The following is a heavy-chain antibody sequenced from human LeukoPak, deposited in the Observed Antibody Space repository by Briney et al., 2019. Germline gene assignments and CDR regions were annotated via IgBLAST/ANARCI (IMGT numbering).Heavy chain of an antibody. V-gene: IGHV4-4*07. CDR3: ARERTTYSSSWRRNWFDP. Sequence: SGTLSLTCTVSGGSISSYYWSWIRQPAGKGLEWIGRIYTSGSTNYNPSLKSRVTMSVDTSKNQFSLKLSSVTAADTAVYYCARERTTYSSSWRRNWFDPWGQGTLVTVSS. D-gene: IGHD6-13*01. CDR2: IYTSGST. CDR1: GGSISSYY. J-gene: IGHJ5*02.